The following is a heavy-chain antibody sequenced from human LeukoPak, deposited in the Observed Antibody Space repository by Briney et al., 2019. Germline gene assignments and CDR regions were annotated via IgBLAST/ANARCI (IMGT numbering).Heavy chain of an antibody. J-gene: IGHJ4*02. Sequence: SGTLSLTCAVSGGSMGSGIYSWNWIRQPPGKGLEWIGYIYHTGSTYYNPSLRSRVTISVDRSKNQFSLKLSSVTAADTAVYYCARDNGDYPYYFDSWGQGILVTVSS. CDR3: ARDNGDYPYYFDS. V-gene: IGHV4-30-2*01. CDR2: IYHTGST. D-gene: IGHD4-17*01. CDR1: GGSMGSGIYS.